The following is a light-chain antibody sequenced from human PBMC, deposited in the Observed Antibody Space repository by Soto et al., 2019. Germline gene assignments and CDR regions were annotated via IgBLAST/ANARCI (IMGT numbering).Light chain of an antibody. J-gene: IGKJ5*01. CDR2: DAS. V-gene: IGKV3D-20*02. CDR3: QQRST. CDR1: QTVSSTF. Sequence: EIVLTQSPGTLSLSPGERATLSCRTSQTVSSTFLAWYQQKPGQAPRLLIYDASSRAADIPDRFSGSGSGTDFTLTISRLEPEDFAVYYCQQRSTFGQGTRLEI.